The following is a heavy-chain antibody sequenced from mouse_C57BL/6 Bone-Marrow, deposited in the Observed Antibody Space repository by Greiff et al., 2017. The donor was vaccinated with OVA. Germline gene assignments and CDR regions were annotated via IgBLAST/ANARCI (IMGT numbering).Heavy chain of an antibody. Sequence: EVQLQQSGPELVKPGASVKMSCKASGYTFTDYNMHWVKQSHGKSLEWIGYINPNNGGTSYNQKFKGKATLTVNKSSSTAYMELRSLTSEDSAVYYCASPLIYYDYPSYWGQGTLVTVSA. CDR3: ASPLIYYDYPSY. CDR2: INPNNGGT. V-gene: IGHV1-22*01. D-gene: IGHD2-4*01. CDR1: GYTFTDYN. J-gene: IGHJ3*01.